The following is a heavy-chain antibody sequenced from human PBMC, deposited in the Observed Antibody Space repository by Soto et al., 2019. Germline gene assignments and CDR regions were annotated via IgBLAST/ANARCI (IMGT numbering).Heavy chain of an antibody. Sequence: QVQLQESGPGLVQPSETLSLTCSVSRAFINSGGFYYSWIRQPPGKGLEWLGYIFHSGSTLYTPSLRGRLTLSADTSRNQLSLHLTSVTAADTAVYYCVTGGIAGHWFDPWGQGILVTVSS. CDR2: IFHSGST. CDR3: VTGGIAGHWFDP. CDR1: RAFINSGGFY. V-gene: IGHV4-31*03. J-gene: IGHJ5*02. D-gene: IGHD2-15*01.